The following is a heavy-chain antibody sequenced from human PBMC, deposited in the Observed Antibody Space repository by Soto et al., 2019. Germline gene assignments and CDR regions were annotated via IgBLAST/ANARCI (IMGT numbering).Heavy chain of an antibody. CDR3: AHRATMTIFGLIIDNGIWFDP. D-gene: IGHD3-3*01. Sequence: QINLIESGPTLVKPTQTLTLTCTFSGFSLSTSGAAVGWVRQPPGRALEWLALIYWDGDKRYNASLGNRLTITKDTSRNQVVLTLTNVDPADTATYYWAHRATMTIFGLIIDNGIWFDPWGQGTRVIVSS. CDR2: IYWDGDK. V-gene: IGHV2-5*02. J-gene: IGHJ5*02. CDR1: GFSLSTSGAA.